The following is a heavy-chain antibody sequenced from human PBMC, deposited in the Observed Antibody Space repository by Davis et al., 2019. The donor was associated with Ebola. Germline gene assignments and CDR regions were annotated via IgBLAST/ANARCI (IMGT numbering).Heavy chain of an antibody. D-gene: IGHD2-15*01. CDR2: INHSGST. Sequence: MPSETLSLTCAVYGGSFSGYYWSWIRQPPGKGLEWIGEINHSGSTNYNPSLKSRVTISVDTSKHQFSLKLTSVTAADTAVYYCARVYCSGGTCYSAYSYGMDVWGQGTTVTVSS. V-gene: IGHV4-34*01. CDR3: ARVYCSGGTCYSAYSYGMDV. J-gene: IGHJ6*02. CDR1: GGSFSGYY.